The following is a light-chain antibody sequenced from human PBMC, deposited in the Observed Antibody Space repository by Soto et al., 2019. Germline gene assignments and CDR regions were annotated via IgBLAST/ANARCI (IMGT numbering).Light chain of an antibody. Sequence: ETVLTQSPATLSLSPGERATLSCRASQSVSSYLAWYQQKPGQAPRLLIYDASNSATGIPARFSGSWSGTDFTLPISSLDTDDKSVYSGPQRVNCPLTCGQETQQEI. CDR1: QSVSSY. CDR2: DAS. J-gene: IGKJ2*01. V-gene: IGKV3-11*01. CDR3: PQRVNCPLT.